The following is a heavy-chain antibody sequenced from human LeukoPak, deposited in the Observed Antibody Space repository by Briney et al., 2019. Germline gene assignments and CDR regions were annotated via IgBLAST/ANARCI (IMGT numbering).Heavy chain of an antibody. CDR1: GFTFSDYY. CDR2: ISASGSYT. CDR3: AREDKWYFDL. J-gene: IGHJ2*01. Sequence: GGSLRLSCAASGFTFSDYYMSWIRQAPGKGLEWVSKISASGSYTNDADSVKGRLTISRDNVKNSLYLHMNSLRAEDTAVYYCAREDKWYFDLWGRGTLVTVSS. V-gene: IGHV3-11*05.